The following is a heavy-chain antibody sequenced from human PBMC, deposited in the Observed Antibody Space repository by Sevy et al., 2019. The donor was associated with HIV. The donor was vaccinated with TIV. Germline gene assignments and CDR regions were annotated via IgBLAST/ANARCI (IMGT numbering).Heavy chain of an antibody. J-gene: IGHJ3*02. D-gene: IGHD3-10*01. Sequence: GESLKISCKGSGYSFTSYWISWVRQMPGKGLEWVGRIDPSDSYTNYSPAFQGHVTISADKSISTAYLQWSSLNASDTAMYYCARGVLWFGELDAFDIWGQGTMVTVSS. CDR1: GYSFTSYW. V-gene: IGHV5-10-1*01. CDR3: ARGVLWFGELDAFDI. CDR2: IDPSDSYT.